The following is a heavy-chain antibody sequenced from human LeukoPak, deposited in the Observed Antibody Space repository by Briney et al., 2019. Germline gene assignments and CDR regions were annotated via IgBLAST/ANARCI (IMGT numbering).Heavy chain of an antibody. Sequence: GGSLRLSCAASGFAVSSNYMSWVRQAPGKGLEWVSVIYGGGGTHYADSVKGRFTISRDSSRNTLFLHMNNLRAEDTAMYYCARGFSVSGSFRSPTYTLDVWGQGTTVTVSS. CDR1: GFAVSSNY. D-gene: IGHD3-10*01. CDR2: IYGGGGT. CDR3: ARGFSVSGSFRSPTYTLDV. V-gene: IGHV3-53*01. J-gene: IGHJ6*02.